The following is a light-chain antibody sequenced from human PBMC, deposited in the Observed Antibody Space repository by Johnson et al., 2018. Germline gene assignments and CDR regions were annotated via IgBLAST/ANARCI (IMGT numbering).Light chain of an antibody. Sequence: QSVLTQPPSVSAAPGQKVTISCSGSSSNIGNNYVSWYQQLPGTAPKLLIYENNKRPSGIPDRFSGSKSGTSATLGITGLQNGDEADYDCGTWDSSLSAGDVFGTGTKVTVL. J-gene: IGLJ1*01. CDR3: GTWDSSLSAGDV. CDR2: ENN. V-gene: IGLV1-51*02. CDR1: SSNIGNNY.